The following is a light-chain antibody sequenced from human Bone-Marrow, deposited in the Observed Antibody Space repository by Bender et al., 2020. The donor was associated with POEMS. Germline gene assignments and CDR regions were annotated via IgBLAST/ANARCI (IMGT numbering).Light chain of an antibody. V-gene: IGLV2-14*03. CDR2: GFN. J-gene: IGLJ3*02. CDR1: DGDVGAYDH. Sequence: QSVLTQPASVSGSPGQSLTISCIGTDGDVGAYDHVSWYQQLPGKAPKLIIYGFNNRPSGVSTRFSGSKSGNTASLTISGLQAEDEGDYFCCSYTRSSTWVFGGGTKLTVL. CDR3: CSYTRSSTWV.